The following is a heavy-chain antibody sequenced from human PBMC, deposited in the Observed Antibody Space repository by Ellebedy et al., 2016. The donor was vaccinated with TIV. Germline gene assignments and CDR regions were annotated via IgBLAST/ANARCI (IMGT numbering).Heavy chain of an antibody. J-gene: IGHJ4*02. V-gene: IGHV3-33*01. D-gene: IGHD4-17*01. CDR2: IWYDGRNK. CDR1: GFTFSSHG. Sequence: PGGSLRLSCAASGFTFSSHGMHWVRQAPGKGQEWVAVIWYDGRNKFYVDSVKGRFTISRDNSKNTLYLQMNSLKTEDTAVYYCTSAKGDYGDYAYLDYWGRGTLVTVSS. CDR3: TSAKGDYGDYAYLDY.